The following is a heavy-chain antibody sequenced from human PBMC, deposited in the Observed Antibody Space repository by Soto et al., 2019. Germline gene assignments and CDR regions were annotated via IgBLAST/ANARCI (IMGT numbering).Heavy chain of an antibody. CDR3: ARDRDYYGSESYYFDY. D-gene: IGHD3-10*01. V-gene: IGHV2-70*04. CDR2: IDWDDDK. CDR1: GFSLSTSGMR. Sequence: SGPTLVNPTQTLTLTCTFSGFSLSTSGMRVSWIRQPPGKALEWLARIDWDDDKFYSTSLKTRLTISKDTSKNQVVLTMTNMDHVDTATYYCARDRDYYGSESYYFDYWGQGTLVTVSS. J-gene: IGHJ4*02.